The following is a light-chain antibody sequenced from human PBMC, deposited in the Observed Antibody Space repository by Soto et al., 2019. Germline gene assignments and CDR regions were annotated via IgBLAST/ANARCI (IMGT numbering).Light chain of an antibody. CDR2: QVT. J-gene: IGLJ1*01. Sequence: QSALTQPASMSGSPGQSITISCTGTSSDVGIYNYVSWYQQHPGKAPKLMIYQVTNRPSGVSNRFSGSKSGNTASLTISGLQAEDEADYYCSSYTGSTNYVFGTGTKVTVL. V-gene: IGLV2-14*01. CDR3: SSYTGSTNYV. CDR1: SSDVGIYNY.